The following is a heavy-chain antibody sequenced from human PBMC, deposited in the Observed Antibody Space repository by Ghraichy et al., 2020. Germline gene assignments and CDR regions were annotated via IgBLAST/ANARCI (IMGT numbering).Heavy chain of an antibody. D-gene: IGHD4-11*01. V-gene: IGHV3-7*01. CDR3: ARTRTTVTSHYFDY. J-gene: IGHJ4*02. CDR1: GFMFRNYW. CDR2: INQDGSEK. Sequence: GGSLRLSCAASGFMFRNYWMSWVRQAPGKGLEWVANINQDGSEKYYVDSVKGRFTISRDNAKNSLSLQMNSLRAEDTAVYYCARTRTTVTSHYFDYWGQGILVTVSS.